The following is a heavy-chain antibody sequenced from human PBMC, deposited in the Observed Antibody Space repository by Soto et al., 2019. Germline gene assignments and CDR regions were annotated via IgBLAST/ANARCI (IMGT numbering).Heavy chain of an antibody. CDR2: LYTEGTT. V-gene: IGHV3-53*01. J-gene: IGHJ6*02. D-gene: IGHD3-16*01. CDR3: LRPRPSGENYDMDV. CDR1: GLTVSHNY. Sequence: PGGSLRLCRFASGLTVSHNYMAWVRQAPEMGLEWVSILYTEGTTYYADSVKGRFTISRDSSKNTLFLQMDSLRAEDTAVYYCLRPRPSGENYDMDVWGQGTTVTVSS.